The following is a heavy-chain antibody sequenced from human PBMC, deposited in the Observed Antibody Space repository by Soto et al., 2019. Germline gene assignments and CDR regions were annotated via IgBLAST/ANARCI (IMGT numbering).Heavy chain of an antibody. CDR2: MSPNGNNQ. V-gene: IGHV3-30-3*01. J-gene: IGHJ4*02. D-gene: IGHD1-1*01. CDR3: ATGANFYFDTSRY. CDR1: GFTFSIYA. Sequence: PGWSLRLSCAAPGFTFSIYALHWVRQAPGKGLEWVAVMSPNGNNQYYADSVKGRFTIPRDTSKSTLYLQMTSLRPDDTAVYYCATGANFYFDTSRYWGQGTLVTVSS.